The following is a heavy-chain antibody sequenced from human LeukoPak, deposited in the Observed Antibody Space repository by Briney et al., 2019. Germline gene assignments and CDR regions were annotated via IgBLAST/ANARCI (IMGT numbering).Heavy chain of an antibody. V-gene: IGHV3-7*01. Sequence: GGSLRLSCAASGFTFSSYWMSWVRQAPGKGLEWVANIKQDGSEKYYVDSVKGRFTISRDNAKNSLYLQMNSLRAEDTAVYYCAREGFGVVIRGEDPRFDAFDIWGQGTMVTVSS. D-gene: IGHD3-3*01. CDR1: GFTFSSYW. CDR2: IKQDGSEK. J-gene: IGHJ3*02. CDR3: AREGFGVVIRGEDPRFDAFDI.